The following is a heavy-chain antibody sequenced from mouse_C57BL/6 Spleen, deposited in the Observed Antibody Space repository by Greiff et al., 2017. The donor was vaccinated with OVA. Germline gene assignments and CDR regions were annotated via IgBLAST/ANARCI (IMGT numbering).Heavy chain of an antibody. Sequence: QVQLKQPGAELVKPGASVKLSCKASGYTFTSYWMHWVKQRPGQGLEWIGMIHPNSGSTNYNEKFKSKATLTVDKSSSTAYMQLSSLTSEDSAVYYCARRGTVYAMDYWGQGTSVTVSS. CDR1: GYTFTSYW. CDR2: IHPNSGST. V-gene: IGHV1-64*01. CDR3: ARRGTVYAMDY. J-gene: IGHJ4*01. D-gene: IGHD1-1*01.